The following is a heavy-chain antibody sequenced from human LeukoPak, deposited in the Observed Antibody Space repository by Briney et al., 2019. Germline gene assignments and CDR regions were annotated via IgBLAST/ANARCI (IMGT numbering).Heavy chain of an antibody. Sequence: PGGSLRLSCAASGFTVSSNYMSWVRQAPGKGLEWVSVIYSGGSTYYADSVNGRFTISRDNSKNTLYLQMNSLRAEDTAVYYCARKTTVTKGGALDIWGQGTMVTVSS. J-gene: IGHJ3*02. CDR3: ARKTTVTKGGALDI. CDR2: IYSGGST. CDR1: GFTVSSNY. V-gene: IGHV3-53*01. D-gene: IGHD4-17*01.